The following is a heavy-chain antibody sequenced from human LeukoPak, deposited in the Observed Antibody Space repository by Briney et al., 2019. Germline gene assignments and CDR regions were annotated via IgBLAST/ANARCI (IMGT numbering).Heavy chain of an antibody. CDR3: ATGGYGDYVYPYLFYYMDV. CDR1: GYTLTELS. D-gene: IGHD4-17*01. J-gene: IGHJ6*03. V-gene: IGHV1-24*01. Sequence: ASVKVSCKVSGYTLTELSMHWVRQAPGKGLEWMGGFDPEDGETIYAQKFQGRVTMTEDTSTDTAYMELSSLRSEDTAVYYCATGGYGDYVYPYLFYYMDVWGKVTTVTVSS. CDR2: FDPEDGET.